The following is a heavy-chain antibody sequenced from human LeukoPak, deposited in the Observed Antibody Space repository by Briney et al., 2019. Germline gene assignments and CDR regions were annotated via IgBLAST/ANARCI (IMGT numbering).Heavy chain of an antibody. CDR2: IYSGGST. CDR3: ARAYSVYDAPLPSAGSSCYYFDY. D-gene: IGHD5/OR15-5a*01. V-gene: IGHV3-66*02. Sequence: GGSLRLSCAASGFTISSNYMSWVRQAPGKGLEWGSVIYSGGSTYYADSVKGRFTISRDNSKNTLYLQMNSLRADDTAVYYCARAYSVYDAPLPSAGSSCYYFDYWGQGTLVTVSS. CDR1: GFTISSNY. J-gene: IGHJ4*02.